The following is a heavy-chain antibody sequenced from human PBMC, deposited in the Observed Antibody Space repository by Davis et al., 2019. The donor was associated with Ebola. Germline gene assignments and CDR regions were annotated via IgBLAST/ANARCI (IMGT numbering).Heavy chain of an antibody. D-gene: IGHD3-10*01. CDR3: ARVVSHRAYYYGSGSQGESAFDI. Sequence: ASVKVSCKASGYTFTSYAMHWVRQAPGQRLEWMGWINAGNGNTKYSQKFQGRVTITRDTSASTAYMELSSLRSEDTAVYYCARVVSHRAYYYGSGSQGESAFDIWGQGTMVTVSS. CDR1: GYTFTSYA. J-gene: IGHJ3*02. CDR2: INAGNGNT. V-gene: IGHV1-3*01.